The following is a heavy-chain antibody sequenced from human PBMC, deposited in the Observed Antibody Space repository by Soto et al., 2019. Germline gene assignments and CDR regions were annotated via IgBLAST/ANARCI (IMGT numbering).Heavy chain of an antibody. Sequence: SETLSLTCAVSSYSISGGYYWGWIRQPPGKGLEWIASINRSGSTYYNPSLKSRVTISVDTSKNQFSLKLSSVTATDTAVYYCARCLYYYDSKAVYFDYWGQGTLVTSPQ. V-gene: IGHV4-38-2*01. CDR1: SYSISGGYY. CDR2: INRSGST. CDR3: ARCLYYYDSKAVYFDY. D-gene: IGHD3-22*01. J-gene: IGHJ4*02.